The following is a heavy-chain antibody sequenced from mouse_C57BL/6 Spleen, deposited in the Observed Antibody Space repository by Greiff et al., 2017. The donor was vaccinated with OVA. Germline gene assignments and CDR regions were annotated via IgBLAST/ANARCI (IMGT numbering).Heavy chain of an antibody. D-gene: IGHD2-4*01. CDR2: INPNNGGT. J-gene: IGHJ4*01. V-gene: IGHV1-22*01. CDR1: GYTFTDYN. Sequence: EVKLVESGPELVKPGASVKMSCKASGYTFTDYNMHWVKQSHGKSLEWIGYINPNNGGTSYNQKFKGKATLTVNKSSSTAYMELRSLTSEDSAVYYCARRGDYGYAMDYWGQGTSVTVSS. CDR3: ARRGDYGYAMDY.